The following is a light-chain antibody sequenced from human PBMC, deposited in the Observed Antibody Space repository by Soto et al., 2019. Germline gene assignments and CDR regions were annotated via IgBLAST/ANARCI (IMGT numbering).Light chain of an antibody. CDR1: QSVSSN. CDR3: QQYTT. CDR2: GAS. Sequence: ETVMTQSPATLSVSPGERATLSCRASQSVSSNLAWYQQKPGQSPRLLIYGASSRATGIPDRFSGSGSGTDFTLTISRLEPEDFAVYYCQQYTTFGQGTKVE. V-gene: IGKV3D-15*01. J-gene: IGKJ1*01.